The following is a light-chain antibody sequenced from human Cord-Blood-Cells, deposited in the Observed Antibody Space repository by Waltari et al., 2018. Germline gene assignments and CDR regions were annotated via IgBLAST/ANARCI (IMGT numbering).Light chain of an antibody. J-gene: IGKJ4*01. CDR2: LGS. V-gene: IGKV2-28*01. CDR3: MQAIQTPLT. CDR1: QSLLHSNGYNY. Sequence: DIVRTQSPLSLPVTPGEPASLSCRSSQSLLHSNGYNYLDWYLQKPGQSPQLLIYLGSNRASGVADRFSGSGSGTDFTLKISRVEAEDVGIYYCMQAIQTPLTFGGGTKVEIK.